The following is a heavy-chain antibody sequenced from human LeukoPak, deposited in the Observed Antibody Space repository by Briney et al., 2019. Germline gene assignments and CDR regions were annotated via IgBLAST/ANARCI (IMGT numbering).Heavy chain of an antibody. CDR1: GGSISSSSYY. J-gene: IGHJ4*02. V-gene: IGHV4-39*07. CDR3: ARVDWFGELSFDY. CDR2: IYYSGST. Sequence: SETLSLTCTASGGSISSSSYYWGWIRQPPEKGLEWIGSIYYSGSTYYNPSLKSRVTISVDTSKNQFSLKLSSVTAADTAVYYCARVDWFGELSFDYWGQGTLVTVSP. D-gene: IGHD3-10*01.